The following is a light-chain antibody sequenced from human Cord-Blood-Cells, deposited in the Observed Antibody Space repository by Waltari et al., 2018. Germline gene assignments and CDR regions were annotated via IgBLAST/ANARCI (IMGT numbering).Light chain of an antibody. Sequence: EIVLTQSPGTLSLSPGERATLSCRASQSVSSSYLAWYQQKPGQAPRLLIYGASSRATGIPDSVSGSGSGTDFTLTISRLEPEDFAVYYCQQYGSSRRTFGQGTKVEIK. CDR3: QQYGSSRRT. CDR1: QSVSSSY. J-gene: IGKJ1*01. V-gene: IGKV3-20*01. CDR2: GAS.